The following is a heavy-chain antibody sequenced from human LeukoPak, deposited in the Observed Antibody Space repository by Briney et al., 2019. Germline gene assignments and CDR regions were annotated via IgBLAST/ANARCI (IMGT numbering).Heavy chain of an antibody. CDR1: GFTFRSYW. J-gene: IGHJ4*02. D-gene: IGHD3-10*01. V-gene: IGHV3-7*01. CDR2: IKQDGSEK. Sequence: GGSLRLSCAASGFTFRSYWMSWVRQAPGKGLEWVANIKQDGSEKYYVDSVKGRFTISRDNAKNSLYLKMNSLRAEDAAVYYCARDLGYYGETFDYWGQGTLVTVSS. CDR3: ARDLGYYGETFDY.